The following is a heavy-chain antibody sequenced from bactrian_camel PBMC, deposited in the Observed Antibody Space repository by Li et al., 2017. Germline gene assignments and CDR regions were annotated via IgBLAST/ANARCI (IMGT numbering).Heavy chain of an antibody. CDR2: INGYNYT. Sequence: VQLVESGGGSVQAGGSLRLSCAASGSTYSNRCMGWFRQAPGKEREGVAVINGYNYTTYADSVQGRFTISKDNAKNTLYLQMTDLKPNDTGVYICAADPGPRYAMRWFDPLRYSDWGQGTQVTVS. V-gene: IGHV3S53*01. D-gene: IGHD1*01. CDR1: GSTYSNRC. CDR3: AADPGPRYAMRWFDPLRYSD. J-gene: IGHJ4*01.